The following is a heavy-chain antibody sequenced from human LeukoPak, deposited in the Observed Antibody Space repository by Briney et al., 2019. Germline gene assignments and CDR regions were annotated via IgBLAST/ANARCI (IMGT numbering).Heavy chain of an antibody. J-gene: IGHJ5*02. CDR2: FDPEDGET. CDR1: GYTLTELS. Sequence: ASVKVSCKVSGYTLTELSMHWVRQAPGKGLEWMGGFDPEDGETIYAQKFQGRVTMTEDTFTDTAYMELSSLRSEDTAVYYCATRNRGYSYGYWFDPWGQGTLVTVSS. V-gene: IGHV1-24*01. CDR3: ATRNRGYSYGYWFDP. D-gene: IGHD5-18*01.